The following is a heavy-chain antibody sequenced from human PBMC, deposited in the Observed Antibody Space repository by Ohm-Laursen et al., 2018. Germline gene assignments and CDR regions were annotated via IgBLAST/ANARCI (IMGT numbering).Heavy chain of an antibody. CDR1: GFTVGNNY. V-gene: IGHV3-66*01. J-gene: IGHJ4*02. Sequence: SLRLSCAASGFTVGNNYMSWVRQAPGKGLEWVSFIYSGGSTYYADSVKGRFTISRDNSKNTLYLQMNSLRAEDTAVYYCARGPSGTATIGRGQGTLVTVSP. CDR3: ARGPSGTATIG. CDR2: IYSGGST. D-gene: IGHD5-24*01.